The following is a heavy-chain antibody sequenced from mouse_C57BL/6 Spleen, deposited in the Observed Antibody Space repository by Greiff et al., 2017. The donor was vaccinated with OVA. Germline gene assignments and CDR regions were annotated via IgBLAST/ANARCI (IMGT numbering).Heavy chain of an antibody. V-gene: IGHV3-6*01. CDR1: GYSITSGYY. J-gene: IGHJ1*03. Sequence: EVQLQQSGPGLVKPSQSLSLTCSVTGYSITSGYYWNWIRQFPGNKLEWMGYISYDGSNNYNPSLKNRISITRDTSKNQFFLKLNSVTTEDTATYYWARKGYYGSSYGYFDVWGTGTTVTVSS. CDR3: ARKGYYGSSYGYFDV. CDR2: ISYDGSN. D-gene: IGHD1-1*01.